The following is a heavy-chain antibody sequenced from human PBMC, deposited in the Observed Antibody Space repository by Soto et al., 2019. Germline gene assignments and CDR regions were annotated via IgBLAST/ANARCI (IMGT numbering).Heavy chain of an antibody. D-gene: IGHD2-21*01. J-gene: IGHJ5*02. V-gene: IGHV3-11*06. CDR3: ARGGGGGLFDP. CDR2: ISPRSTFR. CDR1: GFRFSDSY. Sequence: QIQLVESGGDLVKPGGSLRLSCATSGFRFSDSYMSWIRQAPGKGLEWISYISPRSTFRDYAESVKGRFTISRDSVKNSLYLQMNNLTAGDTGVYYCARGGGGGLFDPWGQGSLVTVSS.